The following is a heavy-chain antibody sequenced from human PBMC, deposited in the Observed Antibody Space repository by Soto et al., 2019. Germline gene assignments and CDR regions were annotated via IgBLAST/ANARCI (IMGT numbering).Heavy chain of an antibody. CDR1: GXNFXXYY. Sequence: QVQLVQSGAEVRKXGASVRLSCETSGXNFXXYYXHXXRQAXXQGXEWMGIINLRGGTTEYAHKFRGRVTVTGDTSTSTAYMQLSSLRSEDTAVYFXARGPDXXDVPRWDYWGQGTLVTVSS. V-gene: IGHV1-46*01. D-gene: IGHD4-17*01. CDR2: INLRGGTT. CDR3: ARGPDXXDVPRWDY. J-gene: IGHJ4*02.